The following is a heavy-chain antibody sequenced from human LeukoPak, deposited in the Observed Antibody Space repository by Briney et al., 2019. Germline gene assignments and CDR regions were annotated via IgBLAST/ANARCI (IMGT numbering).Heavy chain of an antibody. CDR2: ISAYNGNT. D-gene: IGHD5-24*01. CDR1: GNTFTSYG. J-gene: IGHJ3*02. CDR3: ARGRSRDGYIGVPSAFDI. Sequence: ASVKVSCKASGNTFTSYGISWVRQAPGQGLEGMGYISAYNGNTNYAQKLQGRVTITTDTSTSTTYMELRSLRSDDTAVYYCARGRSRDGYIGVPSAFDIWGQGTMVTVSS. V-gene: IGHV1-18*01.